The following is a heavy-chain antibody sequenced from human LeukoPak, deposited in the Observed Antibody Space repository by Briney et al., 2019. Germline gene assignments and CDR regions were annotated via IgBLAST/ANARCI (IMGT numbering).Heavy chain of an antibody. V-gene: IGHV1-69*05. CDR2: IIPIFGTA. Sequence: AASVKVSCKASGGTFSSYAISWVRQAPGQGLGWMGGIIPIFGTANYAQKFQGRVTITTDESTSTAYMELSSLRSEDTAVYYCARVRDWDPKGAWYFDLWGRGTLVTVSS. CDR1: GGTFSSYA. D-gene: IGHD3-9*01. J-gene: IGHJ2*01. CDR3: ARVRDWDPKGAWYFDL.